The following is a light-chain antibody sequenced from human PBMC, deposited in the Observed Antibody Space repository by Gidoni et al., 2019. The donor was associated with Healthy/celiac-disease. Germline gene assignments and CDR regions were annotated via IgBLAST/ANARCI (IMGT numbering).Light chain of an antibody. CDR3: QQSYSTPHT. J-gene: IGKJ2*01. CDR1: QSISSY. Sequence: DIQMTQSPSSLSASVGDRVTITCRASQSISSYLNWYQQKPGKAPSLQSGVPSRFSGSGSGTDFTLTISSLQPEDFATYYCQQSYSTPHTFGQGTKLEIK. V-gene: IGKV1-39*01.